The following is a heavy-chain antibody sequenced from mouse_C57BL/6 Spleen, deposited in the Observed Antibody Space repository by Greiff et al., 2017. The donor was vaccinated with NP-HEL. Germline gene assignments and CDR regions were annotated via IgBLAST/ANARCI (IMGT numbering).Heavy chain of an antibody. J-gene: IGHJ4*01. V-gene: IGHV1-42*01. CDR3: ARGNRLYAMDY. Sequence: EVQLQESGAELARPGASVKISCKASGYSFTGYYMNWVKQSPEKSLEWIGEINPSTGGTTYNQKFKAKATLTVDKSSSTAYMQLKSLTSEDSAVYYCARGNRLYAMDYWGQGTSVTVSS. CDR2: INPSTGGT. CDR1: GYSFTGYY.